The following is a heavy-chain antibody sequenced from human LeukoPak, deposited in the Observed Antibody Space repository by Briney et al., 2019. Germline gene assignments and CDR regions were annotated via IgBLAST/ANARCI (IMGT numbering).Heavy chain of an antibody. CDR3: ARAGATHWFDP. CDR2: IYHSGST. Sequence: SETLSLTCTVSGYSISSGYYWGWIRQPPGKGLEWIGSIYHSGSTYYNPSLKSRVTISVDTSKNQFSLKLTSVTAADTAVYYCARAGATHWFDPWGQGTLVTVSS. J-gene: IGHJ5*02. V-gene: IGHV4-38-2*02. CDR1: GYSISSGYY. D-gene: IGHD1-26*01.